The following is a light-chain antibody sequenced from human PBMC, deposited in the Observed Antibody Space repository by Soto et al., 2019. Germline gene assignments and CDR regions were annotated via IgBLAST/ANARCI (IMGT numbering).Light chain of an antibody. CDR1: SSNIGAGYD. Sequence: QSALRQPPSVSGAPGQRVTISCTGSSSNIGAGYDVHWYQQLPGTAPKLLIYGNSNRPSGVPDRFSGSKSGTSASLAITGLQAEDEADYYCQSYDSSLSGFYGFGTGTKVTVL. CDR2: GNS. V-gene: IGLV1-40*01. J-gene: IGLJ1*01. CDR3: QSYDSSLSGFYG.